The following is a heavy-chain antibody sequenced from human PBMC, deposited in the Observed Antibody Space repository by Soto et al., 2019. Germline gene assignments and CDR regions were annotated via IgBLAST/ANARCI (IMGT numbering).Heavy chain of an antibody. CDR3: ARDSLPGSDAFDI. CDR2: INAGNGNT. CDR1: GYTFTSYA. V-gene: IGHV1-3*01. Sequence: ASVKVSCKASGYTFTSYAMHWVRQAPGQRLERMGWINAGNGNTKYSQKFQGRVTITRDTSASTAYMELSSLRSEDTAVYYCARDSLPGSDAFDIWGQGTMVTLSS. J-gene: IGHJ3*02. D-gene: IGHD3-16*02.